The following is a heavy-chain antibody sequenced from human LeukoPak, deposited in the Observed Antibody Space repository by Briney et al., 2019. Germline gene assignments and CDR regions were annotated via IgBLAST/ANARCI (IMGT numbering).Heavy chain of an antibody. D-gene: IGHD3-3*01. CDR1: GFTFSSYA. V-gene: IGHV3-30*04. J-gene: IGHJ4*02. CDR2: ISYDGSNK. Sequence: PGGSLRLSCAASGFTFSSYAMHWVRQAPGKGLEWVAVISYDGSNKYYADSVKGRFTISRDNSKNTLYLQMNSLRAEDTAVYYCARANDFWSGYCPDYWGQGTLVTVSS. CDR3: ARANDFWSGYCPDY.